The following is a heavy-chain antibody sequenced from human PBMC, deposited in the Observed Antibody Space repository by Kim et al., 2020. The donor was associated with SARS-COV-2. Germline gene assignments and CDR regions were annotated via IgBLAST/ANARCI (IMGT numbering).Heavy chain of an antibody. CDR2: IVVGSGNT. V-gene: IGHV1-58*01. CDR1: GFTFTSSA. D-gene: IGHD5-18*01. Sequence: SVKVSCKASGFTFTSSAVQWVRQARGQRLEWIGWIVVGSGNTNYAQKFQERVTITRDMSTSTAYMELSSLRSEDTAVYYCAAFADDPAMVLSYYYGMDVWGQGTTVTVSS. J-gene: IGHJ6*02. CDR3: AAFADDPAMVLSYYYGMDV.